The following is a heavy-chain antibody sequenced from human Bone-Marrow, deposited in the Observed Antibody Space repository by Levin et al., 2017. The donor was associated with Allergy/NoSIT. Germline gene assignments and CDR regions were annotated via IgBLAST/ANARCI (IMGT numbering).Heavy chain of an antibody. V-gene: IGHV3-33*05. J-gene: IGHJ4*01. CDR3: ARVSGLSGYDLAH. CDR2: ISHDGADQ. D-gene: IGHD5-12*01. CDR1: GFALSPYV. Sequence: QHGESLKISCVGSGFALSPYVVHWVRQGPGKGLEWVAFISHDGADQEYANSVKGRFTVSRENSKNTIFLQMNSLRVQDTGVYFCARVSGLSGYDLAHWGHGTHVAVSS.